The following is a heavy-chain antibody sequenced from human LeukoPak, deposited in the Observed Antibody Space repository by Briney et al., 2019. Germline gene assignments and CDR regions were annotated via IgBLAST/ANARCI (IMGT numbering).Heavy chain of an antibody. Sequence: ASVKVSCKASGYTFTGYAMHWVRQAPGQRLEWMGWINAGNGNTKYSQKFQGRVTITRDTSASTAYMELSSLRFEDTAVYYCARDDPTTGTTGFDYWGQGTLVTVSS. CDR1: GYTFTGYA. D-gene: IGHD1-1*01. CDR2: INAGNGNT. V-gene: IGHV1-3*01. J-gene: IGHJ4*02. CDR3: ARDDPTTGTTGFDY.